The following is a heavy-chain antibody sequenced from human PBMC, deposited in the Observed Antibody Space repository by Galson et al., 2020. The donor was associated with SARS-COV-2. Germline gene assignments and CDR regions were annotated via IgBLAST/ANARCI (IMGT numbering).Heavy chain of an antibody. Sequence: SETLSLTCIVSGGSIKSGDYYWSWVRQPPGKGLEWIGQFYYSGSTYYNPSLKSRLSISYGTSKDQFSLELTSVTAADTAVYYCARGLSTSVVVYDGFDLWGQGTVVSVSS. V-gene: IGHV4-30-4*01. D-gene: IGHD2-15*01. CDR1: GGSIKSGDYY. J-gene: IGHJ3*01. CDR2: FYYSGST. CDR3: ARGLSTSVVVYDGFDL.